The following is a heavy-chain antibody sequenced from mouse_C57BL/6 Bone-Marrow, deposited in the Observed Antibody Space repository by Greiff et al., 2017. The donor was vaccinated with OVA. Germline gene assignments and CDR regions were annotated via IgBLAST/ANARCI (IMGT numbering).Heavy chain of an antibody. CDR2: IYPSDSET. Sequence: QVQLQQPGAELVRPGSSVKLSCKASGYTFTSYWMDWVKQRPGQGLEWIGNIYPSDSETHYNQKFKDKATLTVDKSSSPAYMQLSSLTSEDASVYYCAIYYYGSSYLAWFAYWGQGTLVTVAA. CDR3: AIYYYGSSYLAWFAY. V-gene: IGHV1-61*01. D-gene: IGHD1-1*01. CDR1: GYTFTSYW. J-gene: IGHJ3*01.